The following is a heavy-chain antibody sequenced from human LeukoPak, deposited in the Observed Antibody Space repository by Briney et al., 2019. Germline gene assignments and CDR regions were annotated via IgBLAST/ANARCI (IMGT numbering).Heavy chain of an antibody. Sequence: VASVKVSCKASGYRFMSYGVSWVRQAPGQGLEWMGWISGDNGNTNYAQKFQDRVTMTTDTSTSTAYMELRSLRSDDTAVYYCARGQIVTVIRSPTLDYWGQGTLVTVSS. V-gene: IGHV1-18*01. CDR1: GYRFMSYG. CDR2: ISGDNGNT. D-gene: IGHD3-22*01. CDR3: ARGQIVTVIRSPTLDY. J-gene: IGHJ4*02.